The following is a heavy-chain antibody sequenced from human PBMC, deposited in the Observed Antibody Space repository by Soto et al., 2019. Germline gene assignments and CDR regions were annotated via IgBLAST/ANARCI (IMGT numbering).Heavy chain of an antibody. CDR1: GGSISSYY. CDR2: IYYSGST. V-gene: IGHV4-59*08. CDR3: ARRSNSGSLDFDY. Sequence: QVQLQESGPGLVKPSETLSLTCTVSGGSISSYYWSWIRQPPGKGLEWIGYIYYSGSTNYNPSLKSRVTISVDTSKNQFSLKLSSVTAADTTVYYCARRSNSGSLDFDYWGQGTLVTVSS. D-gene: IGHD1-26*01. J-gene: IGHJ4*02.